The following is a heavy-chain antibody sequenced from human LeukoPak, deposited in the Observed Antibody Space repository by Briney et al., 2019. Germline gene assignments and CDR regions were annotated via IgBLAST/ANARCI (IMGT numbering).Heavy chain of an antibody. J-gene: IGHJ5*02. CDR2: ISGSGGST. CDR3: AKALRYFDWLPHRGFDP. D-gene: IGHD3-9*01. CDR1: GFTFSSYG. V-gene: IGHV3-23*01. Sequence: GGSLRLSCAASGFTFSSYGMSWVRQAPGKGLEWVSAISGSGGSTYYADSVKGRFTISRDNSKNTLYLQMNSLRAEDTAVYYCAKALRYFDWLPHRGFDPWGQGTLVTVSS.